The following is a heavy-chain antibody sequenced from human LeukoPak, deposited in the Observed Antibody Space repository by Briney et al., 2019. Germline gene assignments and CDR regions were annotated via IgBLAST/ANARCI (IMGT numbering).Heavy chain of an antibody. Sequence: SGPTLVNPTQTPTLTCTFSGFSLSTSGVGVGWIRQPPGKALEWLALIYCNDDKRYSPSLKSRLTITKHTSKNQVVLTMTNMDPVDTATYYCAHSPSRVAAAGFDYWGQGTLVTVSS. CDR3: AHSPSRVAAAGFDY. V-gene: IGHV2-5*01. CDR1: GFSLSTSGVG. J-gene: IGHJ4*02. D-gene: IGHD6-13*01. CDR2: IYCNDDK.